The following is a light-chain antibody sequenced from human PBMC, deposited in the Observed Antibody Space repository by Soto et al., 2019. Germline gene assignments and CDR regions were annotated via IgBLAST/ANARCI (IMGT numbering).Light chain of an antibody. CDR3: QQYNSYSYT. V-gene: IGKV1-5*01. CDR1: QSISSW. J-gene: IGKJ2*01. CDR2: DAS. Sequence: DIQMTQSPSTLSASVGDSVTITCRASQSISSWLDWYQQKPGKAPKLLIYDASSLESGVPSRFSGSGSGTEFTLTISSLQPDDFATYYCQQYNSYSYTFGQGTKLEIK.